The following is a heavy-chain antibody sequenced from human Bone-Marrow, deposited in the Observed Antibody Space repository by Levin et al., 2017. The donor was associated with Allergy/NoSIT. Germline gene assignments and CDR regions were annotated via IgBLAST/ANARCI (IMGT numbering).Heavy chain of an antibody. CDR2: VYDTKNT. V-gene: IGHV4-39*07. J-gene: IGHJ6*02. Sequence: PSETLSLTCTVSGDSVSSSTFYWAWIRQPPGKGLEWIGSVYDTKNTFYNPSLQSRVTISDDTSRNLFSLRLTSVTAADTAVYYCARHRGLASPGGMDVWGLRTTVTVSS. D-gene: IGHD3-3*02. CDR1: GDSVSSSTFY. CDR3: ARHRGLASPGGMDV.